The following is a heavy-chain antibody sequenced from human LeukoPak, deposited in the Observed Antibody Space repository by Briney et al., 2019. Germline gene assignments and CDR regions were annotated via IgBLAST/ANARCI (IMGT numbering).Heavy chain of an antibody. V-gene: IGHV1-18*01. J-gene: IGHJ4*02. CDR1: GYTFTSYG. D-gene: IGHD6-19*01. CDR3: AREALRIAVAGPIGY. CDR2: ISPYNGNT. Sequence: ASVKVSCKASGYTFTSYGISWVRQAPGQGLEWMGWISPYNGNTDYSQKLQGRVTMTTDTSTSTAYMELSRLRSDDTAVYYCAREALRIAVAGPIGYWGQGTLVTVSS.